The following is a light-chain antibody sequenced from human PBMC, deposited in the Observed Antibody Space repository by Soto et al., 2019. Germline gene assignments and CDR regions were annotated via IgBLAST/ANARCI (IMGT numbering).Light chain of an antibody. CDR2: KAS. CDR3: QQYHTFSIA. Sequence: DIQLPPSPSTLSGSVGVVVTITFRASQTISSWLAWYQQKPGKAPKLLIYKASTLKSGVPSRFSGSGSGTDFTLTISGLQPDDFATYYCQQYHTFSIAFGQGTRLEI. J-gene: IGKJ5*01. CDR1: QTISSW. V-gene: IGKV1-5*03.